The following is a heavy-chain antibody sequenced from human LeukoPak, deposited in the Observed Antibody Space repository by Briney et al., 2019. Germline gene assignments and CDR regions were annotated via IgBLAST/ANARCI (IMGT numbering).Heavy chain of an antibody. V-gene: IGHV3-23*01. Sequence: GGSLRLSCAASGFTISNYAMSWVRQTPGKGLEWVSAISGSGGSVANTYYADSVKGRFTISRDDSKNILFLQMNNLRAEDTAVYYCAKRNKNFWNTYPDYWGQGTLVTVSS. J-gene: IGHJ4*02. CDR3: AKRNKNFWNTYPDY. D-gene: IGHD3-3*01. CDR1: GFTISNYA. CDR2: ISGSGGSVANT.